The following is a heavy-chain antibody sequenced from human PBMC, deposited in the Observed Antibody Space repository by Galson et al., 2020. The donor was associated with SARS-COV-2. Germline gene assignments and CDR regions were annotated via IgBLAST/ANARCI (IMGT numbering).Heavy chain of an antibody. D-gene: IGHD3-16*01. CDR2: ISHDGRIK. CDR1: GFTFTNYA. J-gene: IGHJ3*02. CDR3: ARAVSDGASDI. Sequence: QLGESLNLSCAASGFTFTNYAIHWVRQAPGKGLEWVAVISHDGRIKDYTDSVKGRFTISRDNSKNMLFLQMDSLRAYDTAVYYCARAVSDGASDIWGQGTMVTVSS. V-gene: IGHV3-30*04.